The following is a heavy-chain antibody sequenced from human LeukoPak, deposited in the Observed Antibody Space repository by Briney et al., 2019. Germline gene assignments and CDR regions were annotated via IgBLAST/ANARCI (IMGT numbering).Heavy chain of an antibody. V-gene: IGHV5-51*01. CDR1: GYSFTSYW. Sequence: GESLKISCKGSGYSFTSYWIGWVRQMPGKGLEWMGIIYPGDSDTRYSPSFQGQVTISADKSISTAYLQWSSLKASDTAMYYCARLGECGGDCYPPFYYYGMDVWGQGTTVTVSS. CDR3: ARLGECGGDCYPPFYYYGMDV. J-gene: IGHJ6*02. D-gene: IGHD2-21*02. CDR2: IYPGDSDT.